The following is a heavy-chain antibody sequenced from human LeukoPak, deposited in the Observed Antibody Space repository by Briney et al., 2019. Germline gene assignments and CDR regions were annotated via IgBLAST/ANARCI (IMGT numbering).Heavy chain of an antibody. Sequence: SETLSLTCTVSGGSIDRHYWRWIRQPPGKGLEWIGYIYYTGSTEYHPSLKSRVTISLDTSKNQFSLKLTSVTAADTAVYYCARIYQSAEYYYDYWGQGNLVSVSS. CDR3: ARIYQSAEYYYDY. D-gene: IGHD2-2*01. V-gene: IGHV4-59*11. CDR1: GGSIDRHY. CDR2: IYYTGST. J-gene: IGHJ4*02.